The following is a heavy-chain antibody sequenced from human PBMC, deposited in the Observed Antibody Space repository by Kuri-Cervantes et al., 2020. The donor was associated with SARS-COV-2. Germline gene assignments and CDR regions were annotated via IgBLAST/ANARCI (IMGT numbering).Heavy chain of an antibody. CDR1: GGPFSKFT. CDR3: ARNLGAGDGYNRGFDY. Sequence: SVKVSCKASGGPFSKFTINWVRQAPGQGLEWMGGIIPMFGVISYAQKFQGRVTITADESTSTSYMELGSLRSDDTAVYYCARNLGAGDGYNRGFDYWGQGTRVTVSS. J-gene: IGHJ4*02. D-gene: IGHD5-24*01. V-gene: IGHV1-69*13. CDR2: IIPMFGVI.